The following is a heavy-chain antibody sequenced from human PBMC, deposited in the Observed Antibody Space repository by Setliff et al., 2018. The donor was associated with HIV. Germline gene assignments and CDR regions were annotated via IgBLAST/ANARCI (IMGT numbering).Heavy chain of an antibody. Sequence: PSETLSLTCTVSGGSINSGTYYWSWIRQPAGKGLEWIGRVYNSGSANYNPSLTSRVTMSVDQFSLKLSSVTAADTAMYFCARLGHYDSSGYYSALYFDSWGQGTLVTVSS. CDR1: GGSINSGTYY. CDR3: ARLGHYDSSGYYSALYFDS. J-gene: IGHJ4*02. D-gene: IGHD3-22*01. CDR2: VYNSGSA. V-gene: IGHV4-61*02.